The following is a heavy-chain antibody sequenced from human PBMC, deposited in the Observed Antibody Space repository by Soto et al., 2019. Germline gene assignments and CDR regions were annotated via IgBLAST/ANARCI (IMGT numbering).Heavy chain of an antibody. CDR1: GGTFSSYA. CDR3: ARVPYYYDSSCYSLPHYFDY. V-gene: IGHV1-69*01. CDR2: ITPIFGTA. D-gene: IGHD3-22*01. J-gene: IGHJ4*02. Sequence: QVQLVQSGAEVKKPGSSVKVSCKASGGTFSSYAISWVRQAPGQGLEWMGGITPIFGTANYAQKFQVRVTITADDSTSTAYMELSSLRSEDTAVYYCARVPYYYDSSCYSLPHYFDYWGQGTLVTVSS.